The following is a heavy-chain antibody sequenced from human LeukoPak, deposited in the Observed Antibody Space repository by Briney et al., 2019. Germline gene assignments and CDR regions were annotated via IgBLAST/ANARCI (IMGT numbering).Heavy chain of an antibody. CDR1: GGSIISDHYY. CDR3: ARDRHSSTPYGMDV. V-gene: IGHV4-61*02. CDR2: VYSTGST. J-gene: IGHJ6*02. D-gene: IGHD6-13*01. Sequence: SETLSLTCTVSGGSIISDHYYWSWIRQPAGKGLEWIGRVYSTGSTYYNPSLKSRVTMSVDTSKNQFSLKLTSVTAADTALYYCARDRHSSTPYGMDVWGQGTTVTVSS.